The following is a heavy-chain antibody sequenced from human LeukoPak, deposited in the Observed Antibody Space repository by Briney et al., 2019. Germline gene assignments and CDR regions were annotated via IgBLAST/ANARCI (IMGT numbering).Heavy chain of an antibody. CDR1: GGTFSSYA. CDR3: ASPTYSYYGMDV. J-gene: IGHJ6*02. Sequence: SVKISCKASGGTFSSYAISWVRQAPGQGLEWMGRIIPILGIANYAQKFQGRVTITADKSTSTAYMELSSLRSEDTAVYYCASPTYSYYGMDVWGQGTTVTVSS. CDR2: IIPILGIA. D-gene: IGHD2-21*01. V-gene: IGHV1-69*04.